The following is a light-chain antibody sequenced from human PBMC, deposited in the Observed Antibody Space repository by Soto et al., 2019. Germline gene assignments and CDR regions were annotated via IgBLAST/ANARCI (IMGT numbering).Light chain of an antibody. Sequence: QSALTQPPSGSGSPGRSVTISCTGTSSDVGGYDYVSWFQQHPGKAPKLIIYEVTKRPSGVPDRFSASKSGNTASLTVSGLQAEDEADYYCSSFVAGNNYWVFGGGTQLTVL. CDR1: SSDVGGYDY. V-gene: IGLV2-8*01. CDR2: EVT. J-gene: IGLJ3*02. CDR3: SSFVAGNNYWV.